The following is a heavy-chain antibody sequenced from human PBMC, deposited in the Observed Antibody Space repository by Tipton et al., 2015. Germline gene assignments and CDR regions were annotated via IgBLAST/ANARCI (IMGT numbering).Heavy chain of an antibody. CDR3: ARERENSYGSFDH. Sequence: TLSLTCAVYGGSLSGYYWSWIRQPPGKGLEWIGEINDSGSTNYNPSLKTRVTISGDTSKNQFSLELNSVTAADTAVYYCARERENSYGSFDHWGQGSLVTVSS. CDR1: GGSLSGYY. D-gene: IGHD3-16*01. CDR2: INDSGST. J-gene: IGHJ4*02. V-gene: IGHV4-34*01.